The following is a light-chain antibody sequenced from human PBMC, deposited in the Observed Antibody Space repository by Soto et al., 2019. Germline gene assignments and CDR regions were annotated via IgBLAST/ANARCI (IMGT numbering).Light chain of an antibody. CDR1: RSFSTN. CDR2: GAS. J-gene: IGKJ4*01. CDR3: QQYDKSLPPVT. Sequence: DIILTQSPAIVSVSPGERATLSCRGSRSFSTNLAWYQHKHGQAPRLLIYGASTRVTDIPARFSGSGSGTDFTLTINYLKSEDFGVYYCQQYDKSLPPVTFGAGTKVEI. V-gene: IGKV3-15*01.